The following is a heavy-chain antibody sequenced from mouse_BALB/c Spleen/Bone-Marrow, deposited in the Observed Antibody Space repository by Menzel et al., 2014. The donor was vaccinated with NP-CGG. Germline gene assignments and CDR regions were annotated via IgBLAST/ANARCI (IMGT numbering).Heavy chain of an antibody. J-gene: IGHJ1*01. CDR3: ARDDYRYDGWYFDV. CDR2: IRNKANGYTT. Sequence: EVQVVESGGGLVQPGGSLRLSCATSGFTFTDYYMSWVRQPPGKALEWLGFIRNKANGYTTEYSASVKGRFTISRDNSQSILYLQMNTLKAEDRATYYGARDDYRYDGWYFDVWGAGTTVTVFS. D-gene: IGHD2-14*01. V-gene: IGHV7-3*02. CDR1: GFTFTDYY.